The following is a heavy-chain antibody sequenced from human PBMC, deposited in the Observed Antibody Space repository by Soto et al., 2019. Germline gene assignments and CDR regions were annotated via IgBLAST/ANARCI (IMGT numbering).Heavy chain of an antibody. V-gene: IGHV1-3*01. Sequence: ASVKVSCKASGYTFTSYAMHWVRQAPGQRLEWMGWINAGNGNTKYSQKFQGRVTITRDTSASTAYMELSGLRSEDTAVYNCARSLYSSSWYWFDPWGQGTLVTVSS. CDR2: INAGNGNT. CDR1: GYTFTSYA. CDR3: ARSLYSSSWYWFDP. J-gene: IGHJ5*02. D-gene: IGHD6-13*01.